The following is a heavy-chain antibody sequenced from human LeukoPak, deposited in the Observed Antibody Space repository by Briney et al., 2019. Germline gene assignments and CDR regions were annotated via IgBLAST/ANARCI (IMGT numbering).Heavy chain of an antibody. J-gene: IGHJ3*02. Sequence: SGTLSLTCAVSGVSISTNNWWTWVRQPPGKGLEWIGEIYHSGNTNYNPSLRGRVAISVDKSNNQFSLKLNSVTAADTAVYYCARNQAVASNHGAMDIWGQGTMVIVSS. CDR2: IYHSGNT. D-gene: IGHD6-19*01. V-gene: IGHV4-4*02. CDR1: GVSISTNNW. CDR3: ARNQAVASNHGAMDI.